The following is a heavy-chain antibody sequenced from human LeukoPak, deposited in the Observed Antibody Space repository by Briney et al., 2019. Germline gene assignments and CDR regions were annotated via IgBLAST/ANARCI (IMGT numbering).Heavy chain of an antibody. CDR2: ITSSSNYI. CDR3: ARDRGYFDN. CDR1: GFTFSIYS. Sequence: GGPLRLSCAASGFTFSIYSMNWVRQAPGKGLEWLSSITSSSNYIYYADSVKGRFTISRDNVQNSLYLRMNSLRAEDTAMYYCARDRGYFDNWGQGTLVTVSS. V-gene: IGHV3-21*01. J-gene: IGHJ4*02.